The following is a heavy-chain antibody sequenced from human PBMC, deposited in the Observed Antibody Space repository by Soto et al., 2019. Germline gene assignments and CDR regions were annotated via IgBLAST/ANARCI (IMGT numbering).Heavy chain of an antibody. CDR2: ISSSSSYI. CDR3: ATRIGTHIQFEAYGMDV. J-gene: IGHJ6*02. V-gene: IGHV3-21*01. Sequence: NPGGSLRLSCAASGFTFSSYSMNWVRQAPGKGLEWVSSISSSSSYIYYADSVEGRFTISRDNAKNSLYLQMNSLRAEDTAVYYCATRIGTHIQFEAYGMDVWGQGTTVTVSS. D-gene: IGHD3-10*01. CDR1: GFTFSSYS.